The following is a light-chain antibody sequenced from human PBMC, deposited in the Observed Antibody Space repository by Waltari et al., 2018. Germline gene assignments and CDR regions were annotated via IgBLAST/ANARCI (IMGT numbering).Light chain of an antibody. J-gene: IGLJ3*02. CDR3: SSFTSSATWV. CDR1: NSDIGGYNY. Sequence: QSALTQPASLSGSPRQSITISCTGTNSDIGGYNYVSWYQHPPGKAPKLMIFGVSDRPSGVSNRFSGSKSGNTASLTISELQADDEADYYCSSFTSSATWVFGGGTKLTVL. V-gene: IGLV2-14*03. CDR2: GVS.